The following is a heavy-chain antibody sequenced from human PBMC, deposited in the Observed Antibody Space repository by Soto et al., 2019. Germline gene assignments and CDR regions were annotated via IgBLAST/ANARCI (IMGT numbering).Heavy chain of an antibody. CDR3: ARAVYCTTANCWDDFHYCNIDV. D-gene: IGHD2-2*01. J-gene: IGHJ6*02. CDR1: GDSINNTYW. CDR2: IYHTGCR. Sequence: SETLSLTCFVSGDSINNTYWWSWVRQAPEKGLEWIGEIYHTGCRSYMPSLRCRITLSVDTSKNQFSLKLTSVTAADTAVYYCARAVYCTTANCWDDFHYCNIDVWGQGTAVTVSS. V-gene: IGHV4-4*02.